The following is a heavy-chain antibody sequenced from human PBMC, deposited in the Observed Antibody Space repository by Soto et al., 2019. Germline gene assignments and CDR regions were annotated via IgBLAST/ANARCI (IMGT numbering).Heavy chain of an antibody. CDR1: GGSIYRSGYY. J-gene: IGHJ4*02. CDR2: IYYNGVT. Sequence: SETLSLTCTVSGGSIYRSGYYWGWIRQPPGRGLEWIGNIYYNGVTYSNPSLKSRVTISRDTSKNQFSLKLTSVTAADTALYYCGKVLVGATGHTDSDSWGPGTLATVSS. V-gene: IGHV4-39*01. CDR3: GKVLVGATGHTDSDS. D-gene: IGHD2-15*01.